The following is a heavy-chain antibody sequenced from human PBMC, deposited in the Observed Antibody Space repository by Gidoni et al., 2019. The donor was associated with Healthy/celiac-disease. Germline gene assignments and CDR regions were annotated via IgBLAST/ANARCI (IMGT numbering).Heavy chain of an antibody. V-gene: IGHV4-39*07. Sequence: QLQLQESGPGLVKPLETLSLTCTVSGASISSSSYYWGWIRQPPGKGLEWIGSIYYSGSTYCNPSLKSRVTISVDTSKNQFSLKLSSVTAADTAVYYCARDITTSNFDYWGQGTLVTVSS. CDR1: GASISSSSYY. D-gene: IGHD3-3*01. CDR2: IYYSGST. J-gene: IGHJ4*02. CDR3: ARDITTSNFDY.